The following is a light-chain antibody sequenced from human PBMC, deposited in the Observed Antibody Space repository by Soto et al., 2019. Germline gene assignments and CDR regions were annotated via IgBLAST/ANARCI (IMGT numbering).Light chain of an antibody. CDR1: KLGDKY. V-gene: IGLV3-1*01. CDR2: QDS. CDR3: QAWDSSTVV. Sequence: SYELTQPPSVSVSPGQTASITCSGDKLGDKYACWYQQKSGQSPVLVIYQDSKRPSGIPERFSGSNSGNTATLTISGTQAMDEADYYYQAWDSSTVVFGGGTKLTVL. J-gene: IGLJ2*01.